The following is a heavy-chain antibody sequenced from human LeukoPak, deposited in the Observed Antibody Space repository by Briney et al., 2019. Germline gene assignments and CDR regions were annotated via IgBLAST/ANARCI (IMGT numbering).Heavy chain of an antibody. CDR1: GFTFDDYA. J-gene: IGHJ5*02. D-gene: IGHD2-2*01. V-gene: IGHV3-9*01. CDR2: ISWNSGSI. CDR3: AKDGCGSTSCLVNWFDP. Sequence: GGSLRLSCAASGFTFDDYAMHWVRQAPGKGLEWVSGISWNSGSIGYADSVKGRFTISRDNAKNSLYLQMNSLRAEDTALYYCAKDGCGSTSCLVNWFDPWGQGTLVTVSS.